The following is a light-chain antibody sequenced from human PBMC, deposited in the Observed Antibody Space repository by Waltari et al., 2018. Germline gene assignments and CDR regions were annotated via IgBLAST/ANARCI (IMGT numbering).Light chain of an antibody. CDR2: GAS. CDR1: QSVGRS. J-gene: IGKJ1*01. V-gene: IGKV3-20*01. Sequence: EIVLTQSPGTLSLSPGERATLSCRASQSVGRSLAWYQQKPGQAPRLLIYGASSMATGIPDRFSGSGSGTDFSLTISRLEPEDFAVYYCQHYVRLPATFGQGTKVEIK. CDR3: QHYVRLPAT.